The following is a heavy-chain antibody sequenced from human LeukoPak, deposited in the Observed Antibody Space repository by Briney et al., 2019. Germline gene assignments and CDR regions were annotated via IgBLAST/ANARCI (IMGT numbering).Heavy chain of an antibody. CDR1: GFTFSSYG. J-gene: IGHJ4*02. D-gene: IGHD3-22*01. Sequence: GGSLRLSCAASGFTFSSYGIDWVRQAPGKGLEWLSYISSSSSTIYFADSVKGRFTISRDNAKNSAYLHMNSLRAEDTAVYYCARVWSSGYTKDYWGQGTLVTVS. V-gene: IGHV3-48*04. CDR2: ISSSSSTI. CDR3: ARVWSSGYTKDY.